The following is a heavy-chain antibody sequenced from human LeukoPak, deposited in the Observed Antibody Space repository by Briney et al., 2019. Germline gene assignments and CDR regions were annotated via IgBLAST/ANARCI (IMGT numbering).Heavy chain of an antibody. V-gene: IGHV4-59*01. Sequence: EPSETLSLTCTVSGGSISSYYWSWIRQPPGKGLEWIGYIYYSGSTNYNPSLKSRVTISVDTSKNQFSLKLSSVTAADTAVYYCAGVPMVRGGGAFDIWGQGTMVTVSS. CDR1: GGSISSYY. J-gene: IGHJ3*02. CDR2: IYYSGST. D-gene: IGHD3-10*01. CDR3: AGVPMVRGGGAFDI.